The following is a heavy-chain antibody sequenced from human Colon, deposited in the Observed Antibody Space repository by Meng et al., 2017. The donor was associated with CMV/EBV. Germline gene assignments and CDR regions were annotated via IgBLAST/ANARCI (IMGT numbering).Heavy chain of an antibody. CDR3: ARGATDPIRGIGYFQY. CDR1: GDSITSGSRY. J-gene: IGHJ1*01. Sequence: QVQLQESGPGLGKPSQTLSLTCTVSGDSITSGSRYWSWIRQPAGKGLEWIGRVYSGGSIHYNPSFRGRVTISADASKNQFSLRLSSVTAADTAVYYCARGATDPIRGIGYFQYWGQGTLVTVSS. V-gene: IGHV4-61*02. CDR2: VYSGGSI. D-gene: IGHD5-24*01.